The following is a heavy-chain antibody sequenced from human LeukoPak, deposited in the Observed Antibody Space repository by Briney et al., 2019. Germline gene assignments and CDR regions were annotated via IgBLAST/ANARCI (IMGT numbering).Heavy chain of an antibody. D-gene: IGHD2-15*01. V-gene: IGHV1-69*13. CDR2: IIPIFGTA. CDR3: ARVLCSGGSCYSNAFDI. J-gene: IGHJ3*02. CDR1: GGTFSSYA. Sequence: SVKVSCKASGGTFSSYAISWVRQAPGQGLEWMGGIIPIFGTANYAQKFQGRVTITADESTSTAYMELSSLRSEDTAVYYCARVLCSGGSCYSNAFDIWGQGTMVTVSS.